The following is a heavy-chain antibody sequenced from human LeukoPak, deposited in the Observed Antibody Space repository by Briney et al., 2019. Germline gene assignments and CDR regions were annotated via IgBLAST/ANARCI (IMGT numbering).Heavy chain of an antibody. J-gene: IGHJ4*02. CDR3: AKDGKNYFDH. Sequence: GGSLRLSCAASGFTFDDYSMHWVRQAPGKGLEWVSLISWDGGSTYYADSVKGRFTISRDNSKNSLSLQMNSLRPEDTALYYCAKDGKNYFDHWGQGALVTVSS. CDR2: ISWDGGST. V-gene: IGHV3-43*01. CDR1: GFTFDDYS.